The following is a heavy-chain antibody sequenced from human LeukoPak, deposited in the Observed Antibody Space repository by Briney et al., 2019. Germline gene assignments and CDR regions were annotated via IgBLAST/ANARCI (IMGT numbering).Heavy chain of an antibody. CDR2: MSGSGGST. V-gene: IGHV3-23*01. CDR1: GFTFCGYA. J-gene: IGHJ4*02. Sequence: PGGSLRLSCAASGFTFCGYAVSWGGEAAGKGVEWVSAMSGSGGSTYYADSVKGRFTISRHNSKNTLYLQMNSLRAEDTAVYYCAKDLRTVVVAAFDYWGQGTLVTVSS. CDR3: AKDLRTVVVAAFDY. D-gene: IGHD2-15*01.